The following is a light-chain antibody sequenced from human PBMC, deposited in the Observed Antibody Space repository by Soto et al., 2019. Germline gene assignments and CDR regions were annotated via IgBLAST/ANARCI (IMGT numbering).Light chain of an antibody. Sequence: DRVMTQSPLSLPVTPGEPASISCRSSQSLLHSNGYNYLDCYLQKPGQSPQLLISLGSNRSSGVPDRFSGSGSGTDFTLKISRVEAEDVGVYYCMQALQTPPWTFGQGTKVDIK. CDR3: MQALQTPPWT. V-gene: IGKV2-28*01. CDR1: QSLLHSNGYNY. J-gene: IGKJ1*01. CDR2: LGS.